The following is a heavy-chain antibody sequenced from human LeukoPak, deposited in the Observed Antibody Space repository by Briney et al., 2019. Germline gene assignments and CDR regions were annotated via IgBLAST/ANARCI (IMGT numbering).Heavy chain of an antibody. CDR2: IFTSGIT. V-gene: IGHV4-4*07. CDR1: GGSLSLYY. J-gene: IGHJ6*03. Sequence: NPSETLSLTCTVSGGSLSLYYWNWIRQPAGKGLEWIGRIFTSGITNHNPSLKSRVTMSVDTSKSQFSLNLSSVTAADTAVYYCAKESSGTYYNPLGHMDVWGKGTTVTGSS. D-gene: IGHD3-10*01. CDR3: AKESSGTYYNPLGHMDV.